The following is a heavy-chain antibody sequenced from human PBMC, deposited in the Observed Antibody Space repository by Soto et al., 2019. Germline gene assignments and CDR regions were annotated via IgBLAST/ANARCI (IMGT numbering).Heavy chain of an antibody. CDR2: IYYSGST. V-gene: IGHV4-31*03. CDR3: ARIWGIAARQGPLTFDF. D-gene: IGHD6-6*01. J-gene: IGHJ4*02. Sequence: QVRLQESGPGLVKPSQTLSLTCTVSGGSISSGGYYWSWIRQHPVKGLEWIGYIYYSGSTYYNPSLKSRVTISVDTSKNPFSLKLSSVTAADTAVYYCARIWGIAARQGPLTFDFWGQGTLVTVSS. CDR1: GGSISSGGYY.